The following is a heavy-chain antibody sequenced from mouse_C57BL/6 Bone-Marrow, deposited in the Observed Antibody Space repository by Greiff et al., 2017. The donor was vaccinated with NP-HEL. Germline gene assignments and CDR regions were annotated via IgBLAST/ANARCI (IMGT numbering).Heavy chain of an antibody. V-gene: IGHV1-64*01. D-gene: IGHD2-3*01. CDR2: IHPNSGST. CDR3: ARDDGYYPYY. Sequence: QVQLQQSGAELVKPGASVKLSCKASGYTFTSYWMHWVKQRPGQGLEWIGMIHPNSGSTNYNEKFKSKATLTVDKSSSTAYMQRSSLTSVDSAVYYCARDDGYYPYYWGQGTTLTVSA. J-gene: IGHJ2*01. CDR1: GYTFTSYW.